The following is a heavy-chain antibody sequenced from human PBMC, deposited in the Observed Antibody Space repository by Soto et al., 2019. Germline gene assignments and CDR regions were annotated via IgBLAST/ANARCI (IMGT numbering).Heavy chain of an antibody. J-gene: IGHJ4*02. CDR2: IFHSGNA. V-gene: IGHV4-59*01. CDR1: GGSIRNVY. Sequence: WETLSLTCTVSGGSIRNVYWSWIRQPPGKGLEWIGFIFHSGNAKYNPSLKSRVTMSVDTSKNQFSLSLDSVTAADTAVYFCARAHAPTLPFDYWGQGTLVTSPQ. D-gene: IGHD2-15*01. CDR3: ARAHAPTLPFDY.